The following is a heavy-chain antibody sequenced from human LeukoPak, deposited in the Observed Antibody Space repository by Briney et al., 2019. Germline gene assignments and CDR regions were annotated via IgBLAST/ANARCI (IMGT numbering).Heavy chain of an antibody. Sequence: ASVKVSCKASGGTFSSYAISWVRQALGQGLEWMGRIIPILGIANYAQKFQGRVTITADKSTSTAYMELSSLRSEDTAVYYCARAYYYDSSGYYNWFDPWGQGTLVTVSS. CDR3: ARAYYYDSSGYYNWFDP. CDR2: IIPILGIA. D-gene: IGHD3-22*01. J-gene: IGHJ5*02. V-gene: IGHV1-69*04. CDR1: GGTFSSYA.